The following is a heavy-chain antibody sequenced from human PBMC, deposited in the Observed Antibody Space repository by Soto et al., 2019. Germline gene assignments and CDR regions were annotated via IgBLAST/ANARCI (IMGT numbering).Heavy chain of an antibody. V-gene: IGHV1-69*01. CDR1: GGTSSSYA. D-gene: IGHD4-4*01. CDR2: IIPILDTT. J-gene: IGHJ4*02. Sequence: QVQVVQSGAEVTKPGSSVRVSCKASGGTSSSYAITWMRQAPGQGLEWMGGIIPILDTTDYAQKFQGRVTFTAYESTSTVYRELSSLTSEDTAVYYCASGGTTVNRRFDFWGQGTLVTVSS. CDR3: ASGGTTVNRRFDF.